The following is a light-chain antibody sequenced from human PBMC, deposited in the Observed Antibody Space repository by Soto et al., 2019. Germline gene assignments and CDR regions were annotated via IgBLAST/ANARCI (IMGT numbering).Light chain of an antibody. Sequence: EIVLTQSPGTLSLSPGDTATLSCRASQTVSNYHLAWYQQKPGHAPRLLLSGVSSRDTGIPERFTGSGSGTDFTLTITRLEPEDFAVYYCQQYGGSPPRFSFGPGTKVDIK. J-gene: IGKJ3*01. V-gene: IGKV3-20*01. CDR1: QTVSNYH. CDR2: GVS. CDR3: QQYGGSPPRFS.